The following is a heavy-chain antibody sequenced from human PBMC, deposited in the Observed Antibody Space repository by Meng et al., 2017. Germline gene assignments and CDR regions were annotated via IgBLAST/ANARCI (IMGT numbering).Heavy chain of an antibody. D-gene: IGHD6-19*01. CDR1: GDSVSSNSSA. J-gene: IGHJ4*02. CDR2: TYYRSKLYN. CDR3: ARGPNAGYSSGWRFDY. V-gene: IGHV6-1*01. Sequence: SQTLSLTCAISGDSVSSNSSAWNWIRQSPSRGLEWLGRTYYRSKLYNDYAVSVKSRITINPDTSKNQFSLQLNSVTPEDTAVYYCARGPNAGYSSGWRFDYWGQGTLVTVSS.